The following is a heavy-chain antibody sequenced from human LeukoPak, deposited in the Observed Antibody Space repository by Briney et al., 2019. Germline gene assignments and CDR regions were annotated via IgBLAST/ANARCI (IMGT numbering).Heavy chain of an antibody. CDR2: IYYSGST. CDR1: GGSISSYY. J-gene: IGHJ3*02. D-gene: IGHD6-13*01. Sequence: PSETLSLTCTVSGGSISSYYWSWIRQPPGKGLEWIGYIYYSGSTNYNPYLKSRVTISVDTSKNQFSLKLSSVTAADTAVYYCARATRAAANAFDIWGQGTMVTVSS. V-gene: IGHV4-59*01. CDR3: ARATRAAANAFDI.